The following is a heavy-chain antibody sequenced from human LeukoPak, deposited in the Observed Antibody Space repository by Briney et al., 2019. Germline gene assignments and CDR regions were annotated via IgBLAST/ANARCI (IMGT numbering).Heavy chain of an antibody. J-gene: IGHJ4*02. CDR2: MDYSGSA. CDR1: GGFISNYY. CDR3: ARVPFVAQPLFDY. Sequence: SETLSLTCTVPGGFISNYYWSWIRQPPGKGLEWIGYMDYSGSANYNPSLRSRVTISVDTSKNQFSLKLSSLTAADTAVYHCARVPFVAQPLFDYWGQGALVTVSS. D-gene: IGHD3-16*01. V-gene: IGHV4-59*01.